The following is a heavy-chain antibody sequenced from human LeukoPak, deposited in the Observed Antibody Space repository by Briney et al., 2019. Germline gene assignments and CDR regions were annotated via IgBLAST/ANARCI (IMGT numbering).Heavy chain of an antibody. Sequence: PGGSLRLSCAASGFTVSSNHMSWVRQAPGKGLEWVSVIYSGGSTYYADSVKGRFTISRDNSKNTLYLQMNSLRAEDTAVYYCAGALLKGAVYYYYYMDVWGKGTTVTVSS. V-gene: IGHV3-53*01. CDR1: GFTVSSNH. J-gene: IGHJ6*03. CDR3: AGALLKGAVYYYYYMDV. CDR2: IYSGGST.